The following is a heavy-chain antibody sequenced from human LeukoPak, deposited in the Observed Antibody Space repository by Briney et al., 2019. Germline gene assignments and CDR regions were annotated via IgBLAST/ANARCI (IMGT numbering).Heavy chain of an antibody. J-gene: IGHJ3*02. Sequence: GGSLRLSCAASGFTFSSYAMHWVRQAPGKGLEWVAVISYDGSNKYYADSVKGRFTIPRDNSKNTLYLQMNSLRAEDTAVYYCASPYGSGSYWDAFDIWGQGTMVTVSS. CDR2: ISYDGSNK. CDR3: ASPYGSGSYWDAFDI. CDR1: GFTFSSYA. V-gene: IGHV3-30-3*01. D-gene: IGHD3-10*01.